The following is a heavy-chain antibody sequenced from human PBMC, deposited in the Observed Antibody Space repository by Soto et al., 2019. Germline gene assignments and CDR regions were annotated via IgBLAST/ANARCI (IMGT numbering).Heavy chain of an antibody. Sequence: PSETLSLTCTVSGGSISSGGYYWSWIRQHPGKGLEWIGYIYYSGSTYYNPSLKSRVTISVDTSKNQFSLKLSSVTAADTAVYYCARDSGYYDILTGYKSYFFDYWGQGTLVTVSS. CDR2: IYYSGST. D-gene: IGHD3-9*01. J-gene: IGHJ4*02. V-gene: IGHV4-31*03. CDR3: ARDSGYYDILTGYKSYFFDY. CDR1: GGSISSGGYY.